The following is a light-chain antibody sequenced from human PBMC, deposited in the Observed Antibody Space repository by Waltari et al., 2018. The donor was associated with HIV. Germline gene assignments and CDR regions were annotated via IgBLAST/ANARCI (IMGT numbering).Light chain of an antibody. CDR2: GNS. J-gene: IGLJ2*01. V-gene: IGLV1-40*01. Sequence: QSDLTQPPSVSGAPGQRVTISCSGVSAGYDVHWYQQLPGTAPKLLIYGNSNRPSGVHDRFSGSKSGRLASLAITGLQAEDEADYYWQSYDSSRSSSVFGGGTRLTVL. CDR1: SAGYD. CDR3: QSYDSSRSSSV.